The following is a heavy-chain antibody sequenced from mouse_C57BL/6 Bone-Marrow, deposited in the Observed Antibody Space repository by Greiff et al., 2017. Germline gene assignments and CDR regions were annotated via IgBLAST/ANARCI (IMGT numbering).Heavy chain of an antibody. J-gene: IGHJ3*01. CDR2: IDPCDSYT. D-gene: IGHD1-1*01. CDR3: ARWITAGGFAY. V-gene: IGHV1-69*01. Sequence: QVQLQQPGAELVMPGASVKLSCKASGYTFTSYWMHWVKQRPGQGLEWIGEIDPCDSYTKYNQKFKGKSTLTVDKSSSTAYMQLSSLTSEDAAVSYCARWITAGGFAYWGQGTLVTVSA. CDR1: GYTFTSYW.